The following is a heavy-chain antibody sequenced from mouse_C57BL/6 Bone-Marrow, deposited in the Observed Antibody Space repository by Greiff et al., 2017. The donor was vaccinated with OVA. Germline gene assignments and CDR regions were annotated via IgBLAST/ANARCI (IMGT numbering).Heavy chain of an antibody. V-gene: IGHV10-3*01. D-gene: IGHD1-1*01. J-gene: IGHJ3*01. CDR3: VRERYYGGGFAY. CDR1: GFTFNTYA. Sequence: EVQLVESGGGLVQPKGSLKLSCAASGFTFNTYAMHWVRQAPGKGLEWVVRIRSKSSNYATYYADSVKDRFTISRDDSQSMLYLQMNNLKTEDTATYYCVRERYYGGGFAYWGQGTLVHVSA. CDR2: IRSKSSNYAT.